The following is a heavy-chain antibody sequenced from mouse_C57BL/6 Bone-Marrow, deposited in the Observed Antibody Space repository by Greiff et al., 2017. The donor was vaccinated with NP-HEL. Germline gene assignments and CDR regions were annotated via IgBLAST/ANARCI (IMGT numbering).Heavy chain of an antibody. V-gene: IGHV1-59*01. D-gene: IGHD1-1*01. CDR2: IDPSDSYT. J-gene: IGHJ4*01. CDR3: ARKRYGSSLYAMDY. Sequence: QVQLKQPGAELVRPGTSVKLSCKASGYTFTSYWMHWVKQRPGQGLEWIGVIDPSDSYTNYNQKFKGKATLTVDTSSSTAYMQLSSLTSEDSAVYYCARKRYGSSLYAMDYWGQGTSVTVSS. CDR1: GYTFTSYW.